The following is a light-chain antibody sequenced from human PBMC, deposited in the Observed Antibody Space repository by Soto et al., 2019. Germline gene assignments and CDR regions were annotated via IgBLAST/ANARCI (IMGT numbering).Light chain of an antibody. V-gene: IGLV2-8*01. Sequence: QSALTQPPSASGSPGQSVTISCTGSGSDVGGYDYVSWYQLHPGKAPKLMIYEVSKRPSGVPDRFSGSKSGNTASLTVSGLQAEDEADYYCSSYAGYNNYVFGTGTKVTVL. CDR3: SSYAGYNNYV. CDR1: GSDVGGYDY. J-gene: IGLJ1*01. CDR2: EVS.